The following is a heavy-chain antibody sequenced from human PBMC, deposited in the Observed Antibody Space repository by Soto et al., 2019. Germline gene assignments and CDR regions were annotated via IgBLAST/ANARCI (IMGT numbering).Heavy chain of an antibody. D-gene: IGHD2-2*01. CDR1: GFTFSSYA. J-gene: IGHJ2*01. V-gene: IGHV3-23*01. CDR2: ISGSGGST. CDR3: AKFSRLQMTYWYFDL. Sequence: EVQLLESGGGLVQPGGSLRLSCAASGFTFSSYAMSWVREAPGKGLEWVSAISGSGGSTYYADSVKGRFTISRDNSKNTLYLQMNSLRAEDTAVYYCAKFSRLQMTYWYFDLWGRGTLVTVSS.